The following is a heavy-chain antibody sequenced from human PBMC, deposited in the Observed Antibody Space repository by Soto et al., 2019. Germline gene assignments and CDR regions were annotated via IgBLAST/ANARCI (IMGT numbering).Heavy chain of an antibody. CDR2: IIPLTETP. V-gene: IGHV1-69*01. J-gene: IGHJ4*02. D-gene: IGHD2-2*01. CDR3: AIGTRTSWTCDF. Sequence: QVQVVQSGSEVKKPGSSVKVSCKPSGGTFSNYAVSWVRQAPGHGLEWVGGIIPLTETPVYAQTVQGRLTITADESTSAAYMELSSMRSDDTAVYYFAIGTRTSWTCDFWGQGTLVTVSS. CDR1: GGTFSNYA.